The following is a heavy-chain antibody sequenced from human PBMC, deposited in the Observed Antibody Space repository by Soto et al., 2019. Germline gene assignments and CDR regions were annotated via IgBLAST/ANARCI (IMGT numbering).Heavy chain of an antibody. J-gene: IGHJ4*02. V-gene: IGHV4-30-4*01. CDR2: IYDSGSS. Sequence: QVHLEESGPGLVKPSQTLSLTCTVSGASISSGDYFWSWIRQSPGKGLGWIGYIYDSGSSYYNPSLKSRVTMSVDTSKNQFSLKLSSVTAADTAVYYCAREKGYISGPKNFDYWGQGTLVTVSS. CDR1: GASISSGDYF. CDR3: AREKGYISGPKNFDY. D-gene: IGHD5-12*01.